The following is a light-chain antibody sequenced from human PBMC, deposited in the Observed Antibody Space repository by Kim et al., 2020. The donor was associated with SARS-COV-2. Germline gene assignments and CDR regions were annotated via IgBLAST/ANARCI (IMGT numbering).Light chain of an antibody. CDR1: QTIDTY. J-gene: IGKJ2*01. CDR3: QQYIRFPYT. V-gene: IGKV1-5*03. Sequence: SASVGDRVTITCRASQTIDTYLAWYQQKPGTPPKLLIYLASALESGVPSRFTGSGSGTEFTLSISSLQPDDFAIYYCQQYIRFPYTFGQGTKLEI. CDR2: LAS.